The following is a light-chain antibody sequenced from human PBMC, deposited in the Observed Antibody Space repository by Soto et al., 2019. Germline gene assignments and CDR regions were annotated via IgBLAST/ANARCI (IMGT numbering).Light chain of an antibody. J-gene: IGKJ1*01. CDR1: QSISGW. CDR2: NAS. CDR3: QNYNQYSRT. V-gene: IGKV1-5*01. Sequence: DLPITQSPSTLSASVGDRVTITCRASQSISGWLAWYQQKPGKAPKLLIYNASSLKSGVPSRFSGSGFGTEFYLTISSLQPDDSATYYCQNYNQYSRTFGQGTKV.